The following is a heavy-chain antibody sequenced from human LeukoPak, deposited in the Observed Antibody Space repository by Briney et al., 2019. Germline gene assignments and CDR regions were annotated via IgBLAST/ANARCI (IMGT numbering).Heavy chain of an antibody. CDR2: INAGNGNT. J-gene: IGHJ4*02. Sequence: GASVKVSCKASGYTFTSYAMHWVRQAPGQRLEWMGWINAGNGNTKYSQKFQGRVTITRDTSASTAYMELSSLRSEDTAVYYCARNGGSHWSWVPIDYWGQGTLVTVSS. CDR3: ARNGGSHWSWVPIDY. CDR1: GYTFTSYA. V-gene: IGHV1-3*01. D-gene: IGHD2-8*01.